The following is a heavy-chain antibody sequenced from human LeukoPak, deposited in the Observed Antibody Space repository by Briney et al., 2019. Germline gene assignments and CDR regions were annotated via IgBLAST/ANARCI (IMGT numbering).Heavy chain of an antibody. D-gene: IGHD2-15*01. CDR1: GGSFSGYY. V-gene: IGHV4-34*01. Sequence: PSETLSLTCAVYGGSFSGYYWSWIRQPPGKGLEWIGEINHSGSTNYNPSLKSRVTISVDTSKNQFSLKLSSVTAADTAVYYCAREGWIRHVGGGGYYYYMDVWGKGTTVTVSS. CDR2: INHSGST. CDR3: AREGWIRHVGGGGYYYYMDV. J-gene: IGHJ6*03.